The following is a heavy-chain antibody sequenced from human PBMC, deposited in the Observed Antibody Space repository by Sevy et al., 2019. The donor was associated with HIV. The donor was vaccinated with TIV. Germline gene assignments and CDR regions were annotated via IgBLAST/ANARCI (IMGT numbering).Heavy chain of an antibody. CDR1: GFTFSSYS. J-gene: IGHJ3*02. D-gene: IGHD4-4*01. CDR3: ARDRFSTLFDASDI. CDR2: ISGLSNYI. V-gene: IGHV3-21*01. Sequence: GGYLRLSCAASGFTFSSYSMNWVRQAPGKGLEWVSFISGLSNYIYYADSVKGRFTISRDNAKNSLYLQMNSLRAEDTAVYYCARDRFSTLFDASDIWGQGTMVTVSS.